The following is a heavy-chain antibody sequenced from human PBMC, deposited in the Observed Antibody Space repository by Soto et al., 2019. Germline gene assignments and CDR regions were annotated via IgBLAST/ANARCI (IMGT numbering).Heavy chain of an antibody. CDR3: ARDYIAVAGTGYYYYYGMDV. D-gene: IGHD6-19*01. Sequence: VKVSCKASGYTFTSYGISWVRQAPGQGLEWMGWISAYNGNTNYAQKLQGRVTMTTDTSTSTAYMELRSLRSDDTAVYYCARDYIAVAGTGYYYYYGMDVWGQGTTVTV. V-gene: IGHV1-18*04. CDR2: ISAYNGNT. J-gene: IGHJ6*02. CDR1: GYTFTSYG.